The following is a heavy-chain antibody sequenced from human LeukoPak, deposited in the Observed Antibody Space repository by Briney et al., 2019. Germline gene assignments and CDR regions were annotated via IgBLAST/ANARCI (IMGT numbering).Heavy chain of an antibody. Sequence: SQTLSLTCAISGDSFSSDSDAWNWIRQSPSRGLEWLGRTYYRSKWYYDYAVAVKSRISINPDTSKNQFSLQLSSVTPEDTAVYYCARDPVGGSTIFDYWGQGTLVTLSS. V-gene: IGHV6-1*01. J-gene: IGHJ4*02. CDR3: ARDPVGGSTIFDY. CDR1: GDSFSSDSDA. D-gene: IGHD1-26*01. CDR2: TYYRSKWYY.